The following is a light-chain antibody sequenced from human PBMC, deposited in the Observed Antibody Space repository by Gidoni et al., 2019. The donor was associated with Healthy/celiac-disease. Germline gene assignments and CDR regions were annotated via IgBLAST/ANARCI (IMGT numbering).Light chain of an antibody. Sequence: QSVLTLPPSVSGAPAQRVTISCTGSRSHIGAGYDVHWYQQLPVTAPKLLSYGASTRPSGFPDRFSGSKSGTSASLAITGLQAENEADCYCQSYDSSLSGYIFGTGTKVTVL. CDR1: RSHIGAGYD. CDR3: QSYDSSLSGYI. CDR2: GAS. J-gene: IGLJ1*01. V-gene: IGLV1-40*01.